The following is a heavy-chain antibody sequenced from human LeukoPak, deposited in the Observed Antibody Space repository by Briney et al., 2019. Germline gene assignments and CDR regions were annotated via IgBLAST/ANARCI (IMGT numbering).Heavy chain of an antibody. V-gene: IGHV3-7*01. D-gene: IGHD6-13*01. CDR3: ARDSSSWTRAFDI. CDR1: GFTFSSYW. J-gene: IGHJ3*02. Sequence: GGSLRLSCAASGFTFSSYWMSWVRQAPGKGLEWVANIKQDGSEKYYVDSVKGRFTISRDNAKNSLYLQMNSLRAEDTAVYYCARDSSSWTRAFDIWGQGTMVTVSS. CDR2: IKQDGSEK.